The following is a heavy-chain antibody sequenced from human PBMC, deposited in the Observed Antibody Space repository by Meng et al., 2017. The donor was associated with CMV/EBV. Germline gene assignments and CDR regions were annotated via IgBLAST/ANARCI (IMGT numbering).Heavy chain of an antibody. CDR2: IYSTGGT. J-gene: IGHJ4*02. V-gene: IGHV4-4*07. CDR1: GGFFSGFF. Sequence: QVQLQESGPGLGKPSGTLSLTCRFSGGFFSGFFWTWIRQPAGKGLEWIGRIYSTGGTNYNPSFESRVTISLDGSNNQFSLKLNSVTAADTAIYYCARERGDDSGYNFDSWGQGTLVTVSS. D-gene: IGHD3-22*01. CDR3: ARERGDDSGYNFDS.